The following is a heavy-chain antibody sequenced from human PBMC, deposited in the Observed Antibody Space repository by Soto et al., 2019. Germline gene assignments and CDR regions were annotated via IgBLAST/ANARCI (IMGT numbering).Heavy chain of an antibody. Sequence: PGGSLRLSCAASGFTFSSYSMNWVRQAPGKGLEWASSISSSSSYIYYADSVKGRFTISRDNSRNTLFLQVNSLRAEDTAIYYCAKLGSSAWSPHYYFDYWGQGTLVTVSS. CDR3: AKLGSSAWSPHYYFDY. D-gene: IGHD3-10*01. CDR2: ISSSSSYI. V-gene: IGHV3-21*04. CDR1: GFTFSSYS. J-gene: IGHJ4*02.